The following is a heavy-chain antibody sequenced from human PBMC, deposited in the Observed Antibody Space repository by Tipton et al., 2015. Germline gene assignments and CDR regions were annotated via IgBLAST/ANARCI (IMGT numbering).Heavy chain of an antibody. V-gene: IGHV3-11*01. D-gene: IGHD4-17*01. J-gene: IGHJ4*02. CDR1: GFTFTDYY. CDR3: ARLRKGDGDYAIDY. CDR2: ISASGDTI. Sequence: GSLRLSCAASGFTFTDYYMSWIRQSPGKGLEWFSSISASGDTIYYADSVKGRFTISRDNAKNSLSLQINSLRAEDTAVYYCARLRKGDGDYAIDYWGQGTLVTVSS.